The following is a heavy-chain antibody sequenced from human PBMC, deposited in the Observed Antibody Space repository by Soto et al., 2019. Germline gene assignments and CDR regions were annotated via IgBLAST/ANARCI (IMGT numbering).Heavy chain of an antibody. D-gene: IGHD3-10*01. CDR1: GYTFTNYG. CDR3: ARDLPYRFGELLYLASFDY. Sequence: GASVKVSCKASGYTFTNYGLSWVRQAPGQGLEWMGWISGYNGDTNYPEKVQGRVTMTTDTSTSTAYMELRSLRSDDTAVYYCARDLPYRFGELLYLASFDYWGQGTLVTVSS. CDR2: ISGYNGDT. J-gene: IGHJ4*02. V-gene: IGHV1-18*01.